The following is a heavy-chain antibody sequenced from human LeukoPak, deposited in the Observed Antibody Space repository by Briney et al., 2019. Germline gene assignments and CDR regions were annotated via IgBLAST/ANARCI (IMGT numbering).Heavy chain of an antibody. D-gene: IGHD3-22*01. V-gene: IGHV5-51*01. Sequence: GESLKISCKGSGYSFTNYYIVWVRQMPGKGLEWMGIIYPGDSDTRYSPSFQGQVTISADKSISTAYLQWSSLKASDTAMYYCARVYYYDSSGYYSYYYGMDVWGQGTTVTVSS. J-gene: IGHJ6*02. CDR1: GYSFTNYY. CDR2: IYPGDSDT. CDR3: ARVYYYDSSGYYSYYYGMDV.